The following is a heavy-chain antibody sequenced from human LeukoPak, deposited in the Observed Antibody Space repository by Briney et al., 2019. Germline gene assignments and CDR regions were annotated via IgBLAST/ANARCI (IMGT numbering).Heavy chain of an antibody. CDR1: GFTFSSYE. CDR2: ISSSGSTI. V-gene: IGHV3-48*03. Sequence: GGSLRPSCAASGFTFSSYEMNWVRQAPGKGLEWVSYISSSGSTIYYADSVKGRFTISIDNAKNSLYMQMNSLRAEDTAVYYCARTYDSSGYYYSYYFDYWGQGTLVTVSS. CDR3: ARTYDSSGYYYSYYFDY. J-gene: IGHJ4*02. D-gene: IGHD3-22*01.